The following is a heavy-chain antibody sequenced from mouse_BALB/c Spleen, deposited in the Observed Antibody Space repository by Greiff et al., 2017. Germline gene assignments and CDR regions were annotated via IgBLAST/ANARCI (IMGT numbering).Heavy chain of an antibody. J-gene: IGHJ2*01. CDR2: IRNKANGYTT. CDR1: GFTFTDYY. V-gene: IGHV7-3*02. D-gene: IGHD2-10*02. Sequence: DVQLVESGGGLVQPGGSLRLSCATSGFTFTDYYMSWVRQPPGKALEWLGFIRNKANGYTTEYSASVKGRFTISRDNSQSILYLQMNTLRAEDSATYYCARDTLAYWGQGTTRTVSS. CDR3: ARDTLAY.